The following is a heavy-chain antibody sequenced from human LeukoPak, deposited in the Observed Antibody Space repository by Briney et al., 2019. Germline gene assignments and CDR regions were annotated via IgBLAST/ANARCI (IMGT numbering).Heavy chain of an antibody. CDR2: VYYSGST. J-gene: IGHJ4*02. CDR3: ARIHRYCSGGACYVLDN. V-gene: IGHV4-59*02. Sequence: PSETLSLTRVVSGDSVSGYYWGWIRQPPGRGLEWIGYVYYSGSTNYNPSFKSRITISVDTSRNQFSLQLSSVTAADTAVYYCARIHRYCSGGACYVLDNWGQGTLVAVSS. D-gene: IGHD2-15*01. CDR1: GDSVSGYY.